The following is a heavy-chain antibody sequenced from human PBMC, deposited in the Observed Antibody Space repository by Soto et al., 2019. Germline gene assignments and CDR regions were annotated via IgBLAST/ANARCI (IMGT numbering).Heavy chain of an antibody. V-gene: IGHV3-48*01. CDR3: ARESGYSYGSFDY. J-gene: IGHJ4*02. D-gene: IGHD5-18*01. CDR1: GVAFSGDS. CDR2: ISSSSSTI. Sequence: PGWGLRLSCPVSGVAFSGDSMNWVRHAPGKGLEWVSSISSSSSTIYYADSVKGRFTISRDNAKNSLYLQMNSLRAEDTAVYYCARESGYSYGSFDYWGQGTLVTVSS.